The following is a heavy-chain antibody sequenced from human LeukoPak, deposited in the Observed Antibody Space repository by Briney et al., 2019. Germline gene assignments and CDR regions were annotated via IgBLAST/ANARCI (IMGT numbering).Heavy chain of an antibody. CDR2: FYYTGST. CDR3: ARSKAHLSTSWYGTWFDP. V-gene: IGHV4-39*01. Sequence: SETLSLTCIVSGGSISSNGYYWGWIRQPPGKGLEWIGSFYYTGSTFYSPSLKSRVTISVDTSKNQFSLKLSSVTAADTAVYYCARSKAHLSTSWYGTWFDPWGQGTLVTVSS. CDR1: GGSISSNGYY. D-gene: IGHD2-2*01. J-gene: IGHJ5*02.